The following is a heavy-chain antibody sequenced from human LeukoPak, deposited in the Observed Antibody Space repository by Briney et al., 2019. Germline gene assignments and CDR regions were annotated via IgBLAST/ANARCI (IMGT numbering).Heavy chain of an antibody. J-gene: IGHJ6*03. CDR2: INWNGGST. Sequence: TGGSLRLSCAASGFTFSSYWMSWIRQPPGKGLEWVSGINWNGGSTGYADSVKGRFTISRDNAKNSLYLQMNSLRAEDTALYYCARIGYDILTGYSRRDYYYYYMDVWGKGTTVTVSS. D-gene: IGHD3-9*01. V-gene: IGHV3-20*04. CDR1: GFTFSSYW. CDR3: ARIGYDILTGYSRRDYYYYYMDV.